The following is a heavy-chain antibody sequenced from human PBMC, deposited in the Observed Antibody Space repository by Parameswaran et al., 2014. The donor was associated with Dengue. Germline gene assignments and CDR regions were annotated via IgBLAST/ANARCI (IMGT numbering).Heavy chain of an antibody. Sequence: RWIRQPPGKGLEWIGYIYYSGSTNYNPSLKSRVTIPVDTSKNQFSLKLSSVTAADTAVYYCVVVPAAISYYYYGMDVWGQGTTVTVSS. CDR2: IYYSGST. V-gene: IGHV4-59*08. J-gene: IGHJ6*02. D-gene: IGHD2-2*01. CDR3: VVVPAAISYYYYGMDV.